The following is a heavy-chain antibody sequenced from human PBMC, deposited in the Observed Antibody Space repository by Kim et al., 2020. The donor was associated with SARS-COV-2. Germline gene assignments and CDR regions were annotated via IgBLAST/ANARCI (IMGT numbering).Heavy chain of an antibody. J-gene: IGHJ4*02. V-gene: IGHV3-23*01. Sequence: TYYADSVKGRFTISSDNSQSTLHLQMNSLRAEDTAIYYCAKLTGASPIDYWGQGTLVTVSS. D-gene: IGHD1-20*01. CDR2: T. CDR3: AKLTGASPIDY.